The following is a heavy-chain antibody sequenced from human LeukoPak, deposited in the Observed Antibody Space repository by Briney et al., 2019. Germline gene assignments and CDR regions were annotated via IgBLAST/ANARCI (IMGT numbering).Heavy chain of an antibody. Sequence: GGSLRLSCAASGFTFSSYAMSWVRQAPGKELEWVSSISSTSSYIYYADSVKGRFTISRDNAKNSLYLQMNSLRAEDTAVYYCARDAGITGTTDLDYWGHGTLVTVSS. D-gene: IGHD1-7*01. CDR3: ARDAGITGTTDLDY. CDR2: ISSTSSYI. J-gene: IGHJ4*01. CDR1: GFTFSSYA. V-gene: IGHV3-21*01.